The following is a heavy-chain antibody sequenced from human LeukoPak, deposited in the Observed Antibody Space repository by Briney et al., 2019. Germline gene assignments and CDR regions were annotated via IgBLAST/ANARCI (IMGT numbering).Heavy chain of an antibody. CDR2: INSGGSGT. CDR3: ARVSGTFGELY. Sequence: GGSLRLSCAASGFNFASNWMHWVRQTPGKGLMWVSRINSGGSGTSYADSVEGRFTISRDNAKNTLYLQMNSLRAEDTAVYYCARVSGTFGELYWGQGTLVTVSS. J-gene: IGHJ4*02. CDR1: GFNFASNW. D-gene: IGHD3-10*01. V-gene: IGHV3-74*01.